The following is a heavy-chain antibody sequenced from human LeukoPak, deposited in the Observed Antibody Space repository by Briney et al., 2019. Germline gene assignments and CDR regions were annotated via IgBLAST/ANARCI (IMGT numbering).Heavy chain of an antibody. J-gene: IGHJ6*03. CDR3: ARSQGQPLSYYYYMDV. CDR1: GYTFTSYG. V-gene: IGHV1-18*01. D-gene: IGHD2-15*01. CDR2: ISAYNGNT. Sequence: ASVKVSCKASGYTFTSYGISWVRQAPGQGLEWMGWISAYNGNTNYAQKLQGRVTMTTDTSTSTAYMELRSLRSDDTAVYYCARSQGQPLSYYYYMDVWGKGTTVTVSS.